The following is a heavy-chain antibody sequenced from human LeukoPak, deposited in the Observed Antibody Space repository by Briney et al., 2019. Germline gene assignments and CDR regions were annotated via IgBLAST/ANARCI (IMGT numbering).Heavy chain of an antibody. Sequence: SETLSLTCTVSGGSISSSSYYWGWIRQPPGKGLEWIATISYRGSTYYNSSLKSRVTISVDRSENQFSLKLSSVTAADMAVYYCAREASGSYYYYYMDVWGKGTTVTVSS. CDR3: AREASGSYYYYYMDV. D-gene: IGHD3-10*01. J-gene: IGHJ6*03. CDR1: GGSISSSSYY. CDR2: ISYRGST. V-gene: IGHV4-39*07.